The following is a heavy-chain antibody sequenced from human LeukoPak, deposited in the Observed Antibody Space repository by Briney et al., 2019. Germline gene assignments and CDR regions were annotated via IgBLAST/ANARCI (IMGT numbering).Heavy chain of an antibody. D-gene: IGHD6-13*01. CDR1: GFTFSSYS. J-gene: IGHJ5*02. CDR3: ARDKLSIAAAGTVWFDP. Sequence: KAGGSLRLSCAASGFTFSSYSMNWVRQAPGKGLEWVSSISSSSSYIYCADSVKGRFTISRDNAKNSLYLQMNSLRAEDTAVYYCARDKLSIAAAGTVWFDPWGQGTLVTVSS. CDR2: ISSSSSYI. V-gene: IGHV3-21*01.